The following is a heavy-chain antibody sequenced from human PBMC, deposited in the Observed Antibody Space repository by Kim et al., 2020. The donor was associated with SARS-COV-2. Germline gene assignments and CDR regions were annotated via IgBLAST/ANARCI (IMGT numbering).Heavy chain of an antibody. CDR2: IKQDGSEK. CDR3: ARGIVLWFGEYTGVDAFDI. D-gene: IGHD3-10*01. V-gene: IGHV3-7*03. Sequence: GGSLRLSCAASGFTFSSYWMSWVRQAPGKGLEWVANIKQDGSEKYYVDSVKGRFTISRDNAKNSLYLQMNSLRAEDTAVYYCARGIVLWFGEYTGVDAFDIWGQGTMVTVSS. CDR1: GFTFSSYW. J-gene: IGHJ3*02.